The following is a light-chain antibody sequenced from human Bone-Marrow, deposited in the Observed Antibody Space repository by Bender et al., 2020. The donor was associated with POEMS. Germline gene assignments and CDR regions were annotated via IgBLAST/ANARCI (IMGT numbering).Light chain of an antibody. V-gene: IGLV3-1*01. Sequence: TQPPSVSVSPGQTASITCSGDKLGDKYACWYQQKPGQSPVVVLYQGYKRPSGIPERFSGSISGNTATLTIRGTQSMDEADYYCQVWDRSQVVFGGGTKLTVL. CDR3: QVWDRSQVV. J-gene: IGLJ3*02. CDR1: KLGDKY. CDR2: QGY.